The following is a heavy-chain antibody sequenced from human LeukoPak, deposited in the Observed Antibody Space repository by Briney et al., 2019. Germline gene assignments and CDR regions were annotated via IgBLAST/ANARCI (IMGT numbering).Heavy chain of an antibody. CDR3: ARNGTVTVSGTKFNYFDY. V-gene: IGHV4-39*01. D-gene: IGHD4-17*01. CDR2: IYYSGST. Sequence: PSETLSLTCTVSGGSISSSSYYWGWIRQPPGKRLEWIGSIYYSGSTHYNPSLKSRLTIFVDTSKNQFSLKVNSVTAADTAVYYCARNGTVTVSGTKFNYFDYWGQGTLVTVSS. J-gene: IGHJ4*02. CDR1: GGSISSSSYY.